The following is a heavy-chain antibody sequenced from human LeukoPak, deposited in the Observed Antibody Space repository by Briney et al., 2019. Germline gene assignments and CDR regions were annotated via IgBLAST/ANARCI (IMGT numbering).Heavy chain of an antibody. V-gene: IGHV4-59*01. CDR1: GGSISSYY. D-gene: IGHD5-18*01. J-gene: IGHJ4*02. CDR3: ARGYRGYSYGSVFDY. Sequence: SETLSLTCTVSGGSISSYYWSWIRQPPGKGLEWIGYIYYSGSTNYNPSLKSRVTISVDTSKNQFSLKLSSVTAAGTAVYYCARGYRGYSYGSVFDYWGQGTLVTVSS. CDR2: IYYSGST.